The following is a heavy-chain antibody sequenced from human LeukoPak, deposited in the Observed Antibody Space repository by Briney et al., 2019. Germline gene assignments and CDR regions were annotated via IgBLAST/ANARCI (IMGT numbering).Heavy chain of an antibody. J-gene: IGHJ4*02. CDR1: GFTFSSYW. CDR3: AKGGAYYDFWSGYYRY. V-gene: IGHV3-23*01. D-gene: IGHD3-3*01. Sequence: GGSLRLSCAASGFTFSSYWMSWVRQAPGKGLEWVSAISGSGGSTYYADSVKGRFTISRDNSKNTLYLQMNSLRAEDTAVYYCAKGGAYYDFWSGYYRYWGQGTLVTVSS. CDR2: ISGSGGST.